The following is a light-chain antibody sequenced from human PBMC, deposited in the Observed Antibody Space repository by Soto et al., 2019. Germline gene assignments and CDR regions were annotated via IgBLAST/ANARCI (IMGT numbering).Light chain of an antibody. CDR1: SSDVGAYNS. CDR2: DVS. J-gene: IGLJ2*01. V-gene: IGLV2-14*01. Sequence: QSVLTQPASVSGSPGQSINISCTGTSSDVGAYNSVSWYQQHPGKAPKLIIYDVSYRPSGISSRFSGFKSGNTASLTISGLQAEDEADYYCSSFTSSRTLLFGGGTKLTVL. CDR3: SSFTSSRTLL.